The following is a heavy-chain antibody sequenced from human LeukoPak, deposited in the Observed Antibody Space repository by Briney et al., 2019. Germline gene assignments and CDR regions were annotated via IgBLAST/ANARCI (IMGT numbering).Heavy chain of an antibody. CDR1: GYTFTDYH. Sequence: ASVKVSCKASGYTFTDYHIHWVRQAPGQGLEWVGWVNPNTGDTNYAQKFQGRVTMTRDTSISTAYTELSRLRSDDTAVYYCAKIDISGLYYFDYWGQGTLVTVSS. CDR3: AKIDISGLYYFDY. CDR2: VNPNTGDT. D-gene: IGHD6-19*01. V-gene: IGHV1-2*02. J-gene: IGHJ4*02.